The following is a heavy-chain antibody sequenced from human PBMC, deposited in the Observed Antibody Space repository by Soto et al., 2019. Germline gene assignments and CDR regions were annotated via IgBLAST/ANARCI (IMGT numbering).Heavy chain of an antibody. CDR1: GGTFSSYP. V-gene: IGHV1-69*06. J-gene: IGHJ4*02. CDR3: ARRDSHGYFRYFDN. Sequence: QVQLVQSGAEVKKPGSSVKVSCKASGGTFSSYPISWVRQAPGQGLEWMGGTNGNLGTGNYAQKFRGRLTITTDIYTTTAYMELSSLTSEDTAVYYCARRDSHGYFRYFDNWGQGPLVTVSS. CDR2: TNGNLGTG. D-gene: IGHD4-17*01.